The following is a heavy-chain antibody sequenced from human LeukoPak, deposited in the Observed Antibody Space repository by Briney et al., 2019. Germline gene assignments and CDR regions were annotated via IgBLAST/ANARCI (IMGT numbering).Heavy chain of an antibody. D-gene: IGHD6-6*01. CDR2: INHSGST. J-gene: IGHJ4*02. Sequence: SETLSLTCAVYGGSFSGYYWSWIRQPPGKGLEWIGEINHSGSTNYNPSLKSRVTISVDTSKNQFSLKLSSVTAADTAVYYCARGSSVYSSSYRTDYRGQGTLVTVSS. V-gene: IGHV4-34*01. CDR3: ARGSSVYSSSYRTDY. CDR1: GGSFSGYY.